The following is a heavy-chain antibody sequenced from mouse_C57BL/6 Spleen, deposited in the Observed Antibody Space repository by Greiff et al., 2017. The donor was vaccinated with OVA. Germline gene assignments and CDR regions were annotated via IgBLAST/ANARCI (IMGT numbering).Heavy chain of an antibody. Sequence: VQLQQSGPSLVQPSQSLSITCTVSGFSLTSYGVHWVRQSPGKGLEWLGVIWSGGSTDYNAAFISRPSISKDNSKSQVFFKMNSLQADDTAIYYCARNLANWEAMDYWGQGTSVTVSS. CDR1: GFSLTSYG. D-gene: IGHD4-1*01. CDR3: ARNLANWEAMDY. J-gene: IGHJ4*01. V-gene: IGHV2-2*01. CDR2: IWSGGST.